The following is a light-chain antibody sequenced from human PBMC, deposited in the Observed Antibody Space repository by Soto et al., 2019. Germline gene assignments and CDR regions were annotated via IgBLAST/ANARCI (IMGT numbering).Light chain of an antibody. Sequence: FTHSPATPVMSQGERATVSCRSCQCVSSSTYLAWYQQKAGQAPRLLIYDASSRATGIPDRVSGSGSRTDFTLSISRLEHEEFAVYYCQQYGSSPITFGQGTRL. CDR3: QQYGSSPIT. CDR2: DAS. J-gene: IGKJ5*01. V-gene: IGKV3-20*01. CDR1: QCVSSSTY.